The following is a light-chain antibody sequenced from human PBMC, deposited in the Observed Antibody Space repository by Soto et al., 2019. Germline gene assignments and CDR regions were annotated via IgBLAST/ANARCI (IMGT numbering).Light chain of an antibody. CDR3: QQRSTWPWT. Sequence: ETVLTQSPATLSLSPGERATLSCRASQSVSSYLAWFQQRPGQAPRLLIYDASNRATGIPGRFSGSGSGTDFTLTISSLEPEDFAVYYCQQRSTWPWTFGQGTKVEIK. J-gene: IGKJ1*01. CDR2: DAS. CDR1: QSVSSY. V-gene: IGKV3-11*01.